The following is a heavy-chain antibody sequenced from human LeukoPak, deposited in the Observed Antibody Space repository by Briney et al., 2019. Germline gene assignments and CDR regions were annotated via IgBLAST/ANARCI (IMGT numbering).Heavy chain of an antibody. CDR3: ARDRGSGWYGYCYYYGMDV. J-gene: IGHJ6*02. Sequence: PGGSLRLSCAASGFTFSSYSMNWVRQAPGKGLEWVSSISSSSSYIYYADSVKGRFTISRDNAKNSLYLQMNSLRAEDTAVYYCARDRGSGWYGYCYYYGMDVWGQGTTVTVSS. D-gene: IGHD6-19*01. CDR1: GFTFSSYS. CDR2: ISSSSSYI. V-gene: IGHV3-21*01.